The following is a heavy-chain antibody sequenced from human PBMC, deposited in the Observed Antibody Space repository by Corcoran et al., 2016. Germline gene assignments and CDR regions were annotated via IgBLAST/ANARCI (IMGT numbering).Heavy chain of an antibody. CDR2: IYYSGST. D-gene: IGHD3-3*01. J-gene: IGHJ4*02. Sequence: QVQLQESGPGLVKPSETLSLTCTVSGGSISSYYWSWIRQPPGKGLEWIGYIYYSGSTNNNPSLKSRVTISVDTSKNQFSLKLSSVTAADTAVYYCARGGIFGVVDPFDDWGQGTLVTVSS. CDR1: GGSISSYY. CDR3: ARGGIFGVVDPFDD. V-gene: IGHV4-59*01.